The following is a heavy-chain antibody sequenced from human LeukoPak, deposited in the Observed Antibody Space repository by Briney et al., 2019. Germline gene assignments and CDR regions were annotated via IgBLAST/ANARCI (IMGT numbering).Heavy chain of an antibody. CDR3: ARGGEDPSGYDYGEYDYYGMDV. V-gene: IGHV3-33*08. CDR1: GFTFSSYA. Sequence: GGSLRLSCAASGFTFSSYAMSWVRQAPGKGLEWVAVIWYDGSNKYYADSVKGRFTISRDNSKNTLYPQMNSLRAEDTAVYYCARGGEDPSGYDYGEYDYYGMDVWGQGTTVTVSS. D-gene: IGHD5-12*01. J-gene: IGHJ6*02. CDR2: IWYDGSNK.